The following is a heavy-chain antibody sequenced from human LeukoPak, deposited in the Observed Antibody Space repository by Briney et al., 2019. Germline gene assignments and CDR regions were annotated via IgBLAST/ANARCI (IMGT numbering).Heavy chain of an antibody. V-gene: IGHV3-11*04. CDR3: ARAPPPDYYDSSGYFYYYYYMDV. CDR2: ISSSGSTI. J-gene: IGHJ6*03. D-gene: IGHD3-22*01. CDR1: GFTFSDYY. Sequence: GGSLRLSXAASGFTFSDYYMSWIRQAPGKGLEWVSYISSSGSTIYYADSVKGRFTISRDNAKNSLYLQMYSLRAEDTAVFYCARAPPPDYYDSSGYFYYYYYMDVWGKGTTVTVSS.